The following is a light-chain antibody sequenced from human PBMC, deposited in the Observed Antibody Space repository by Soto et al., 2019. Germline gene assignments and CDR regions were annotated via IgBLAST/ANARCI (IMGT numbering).Light chain of an antibody. J-gene: IGKJ1*01. V-gene: IGKV3-15*01. CDR2: GAS. CDR1: QSVGSN. Sequence: EIVMTQSPATLSVSPGERATLYCRASQSVGSNLAWYQQKPGQAPRLLIYGASTRATGIPARFSGSGSGTEFTLTISNLQSEDFAIYFCQKYNNWPPDRTFGQGTKVEIK. CDR3: QKYNNWPPDRT.